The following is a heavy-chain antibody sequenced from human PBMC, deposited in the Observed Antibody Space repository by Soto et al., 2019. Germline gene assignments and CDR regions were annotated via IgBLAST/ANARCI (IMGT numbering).Heavy chain of an antibody. D-gene: IGHD4-4*01. CDR3: AVGVNYLSMDV. V-gene: IGHV1-46*01. Sequence: QVQLAQSGAEVKKPGASVKVSCKASGYTFTSYYMHWVRLAPGQGLEWMGIINPDGGGTSYAQQFQGRVIMTRDTSTSTVYMELSSLRSEDTAVYYSAVGVNYLSMDVWGQGPTVTVSS. CDR1: GYTFTSYY. J-gene: IGHJ6*02. CDR2: INPDGGGT.